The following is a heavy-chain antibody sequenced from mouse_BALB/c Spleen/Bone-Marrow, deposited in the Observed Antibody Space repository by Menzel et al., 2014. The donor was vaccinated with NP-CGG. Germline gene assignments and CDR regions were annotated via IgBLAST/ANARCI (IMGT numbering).Heavy chain of an antibody. CDR3: GGRGGTTAPFAY. CDR2: IWSGESA. Sequence: VKLVESGPGLVQPSPSLSITCTASGFSLTNYGVHWVRQSPGKGLEWLGVIWSGESADYNAAYISRLIIRKDNSKSQVFFKMNRLQANDAAIYYCGGRGGTTAPFAYWGQGTLVTVSA. D-gene: IGHD1-2*01. V-gene: IGHV2-2*02. CDR1: GFSLTNYG. J-gene: IGHJ3*01.